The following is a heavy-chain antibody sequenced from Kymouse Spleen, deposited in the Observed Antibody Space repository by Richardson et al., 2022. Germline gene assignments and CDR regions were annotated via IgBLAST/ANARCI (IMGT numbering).Heavy chain of an antibody. CDR2: IYYSGST. D-gene: IGHD3-9*01. J-gene: IGHJ6*02. V-gene: IGHV4-39*01. CDR3: ARHRLRYFYYYYGMDV. Sequence: QLQLQESGPGLVKPSETLSLTCTVSGGSISSSSYYWGWIRQPPGKGLEWIGSIYYSGSTYYNPSLKSRVTISVDTSKNQFSLKLSSVTAADTAVYYCARHRLRYFYYYYGMDVWGQGTTVTVSS. CDR1: GGSISSSSYY.